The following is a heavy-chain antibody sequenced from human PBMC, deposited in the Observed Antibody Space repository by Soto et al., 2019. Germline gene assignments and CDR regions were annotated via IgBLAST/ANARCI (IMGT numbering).Heavy chain of an antibody. D-gene: IGHD1-26*01. CDR1: GGTFSSYA. V-gene: IGHV1-69*13. J-gene: IGHJ6*02. CDR2: IIPIFGTA. CDR3: ARGPVGATTYYYYGMDV. Sequence: SVKVSCNASGGTFSSYAISWVRQAPGQGLEWMGGIIPIFGTANYAQKFQGRVTITADESTSTAYMELSSLRSEDTAVYYCARGPVGATTYYYYGMDVWGQGTTVTVSS.